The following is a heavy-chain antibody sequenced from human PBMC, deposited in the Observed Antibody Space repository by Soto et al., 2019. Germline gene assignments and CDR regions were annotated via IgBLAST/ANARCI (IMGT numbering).Heavy chain of an antibody. J-gene: IGHJ4*02. D-gene: IGHD6-13*01. Sequence: SETLSLTCAVCGGSITSGNCWSWVRQPPGKGLEWIGEIFHSVTTNYNPSLKSRVTISVDMSKNQFSLKLNSVTAPDTAIYYCVRDCKGTLGNSFYGNFDSWGQGTLVTVSS. CDR3: VRDCKGTLGNSFYGNFDS. CDR2: IFHSVTT. CDR1: GGSITSGNC. V-gene: IGHV4-4*02.